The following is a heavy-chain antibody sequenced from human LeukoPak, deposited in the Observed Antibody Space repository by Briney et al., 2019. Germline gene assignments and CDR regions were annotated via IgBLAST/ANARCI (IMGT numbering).Heavy chain of an antibody. CDR2: ISGSDGGT. CDR3: ARDKAAISLFDY. J-gene: IGHJ4*02. CDR1: GSIFSNYA. Sequence: GGSLRLSCAASGSIFSNYAMSWVRQAPGKGLEWVSTISGSDGGTYYADSVKGRFTISRDNSKNTLYLQMNSLRAEDTAVYYCARDKAAISLFDYWGQGTLVTVSS. D-gene: IGHD6-25*01. V-gene: IGHV3-23*01.